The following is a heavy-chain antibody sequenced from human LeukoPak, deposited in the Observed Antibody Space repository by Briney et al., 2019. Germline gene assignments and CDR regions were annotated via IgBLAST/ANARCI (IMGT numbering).Heavy chain of an antibody. J-gene: IGHJ4*02. CDR1: GFTFSNYG. CDR3: TKEGYYGSGSFPDY. CDR2: ISYDGSNK. Sequence: PGGSLRLSCAASGFTFSNYGMHWVRQAPGKGLEWVALISYDGSNKYYADSVEGRFTISRDNSKNTLSLQMNSLRADDTALYYCTKEGYYGSGSFPDYWGQGTLVTVSS. V-gene: IGHV3-30*18. D-gene: IGHD3-10*01.